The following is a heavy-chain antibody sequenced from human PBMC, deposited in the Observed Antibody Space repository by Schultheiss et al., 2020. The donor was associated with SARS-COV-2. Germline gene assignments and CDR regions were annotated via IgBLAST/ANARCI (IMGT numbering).Heavy chain of an antibody. CDR3: ARAGGSYGSGRYYYYYYMDV. V-gene: IGHV3-72*01. CDR1: GFTFSSYG. CDR2: TRNKANSYTT. D-gene: IGHD3-10*01. J-gene: IGHJ6*03. Sequence: GGSLRLSCAASGFTFSSYGMHWVRQAPGKGLEWVGRTRNKANSYTTEYAASVKGRFTISRDDSKNSLYLQMNSLKTEDTAVYYCARAGGSYGSGRYYYYYYMDVWGKGTTVTVSS.